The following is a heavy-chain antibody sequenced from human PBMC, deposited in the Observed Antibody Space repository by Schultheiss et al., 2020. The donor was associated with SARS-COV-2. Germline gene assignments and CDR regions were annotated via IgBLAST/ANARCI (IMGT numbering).Heavy chain of an antibody. V-gene: IGHV4-30-4*07. D-gene: IGHD6-13*01. Sequence: SETLSLTCTVSGGSISSGGYYWSWIRQPPGKGLEWIGHIYDTGSTYYNPSLKSRVTISVDTSKNQFSLKLSSVTAADTAVYYCARAKRAAGKGGWFDPWGQGTLVTVSS. J-gene: IGHJ5*02. CDR2: IYDTGST. CDR3: ARAKRAAGKGGWFDP. CDR1: GGSISSGGYY.